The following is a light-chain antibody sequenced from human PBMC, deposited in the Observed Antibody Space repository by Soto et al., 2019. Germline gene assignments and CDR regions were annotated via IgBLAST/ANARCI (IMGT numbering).Light chain of an antibody. J-gene: IGKJ2*01. CDR3: QHRSDWPRIT. V-gene: IGKV3-11*01. CDR1: QNINSY. CDR2: ATS. Sequence: EIVLTQSPATLSLSPGERATLSCRASQNINSYLAWYQQKPGQAPRLLIYATSNRATGIPARFSGSGSGTDFTLSISSLEPEDFAVYFCQHRSDWPRITFGQGTKLEIK.